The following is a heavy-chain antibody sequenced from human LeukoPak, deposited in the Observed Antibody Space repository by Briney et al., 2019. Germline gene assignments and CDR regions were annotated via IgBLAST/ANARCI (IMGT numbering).Heavy chain of an antibody. CDR1: GGSFRGFY. Sequence: PSETLSLTCAVYGGSFRGFYWSWIRQPPGKGLEWIGEISHSGNSNYNPSLKSRVTISVDTSKNQFSLKLTSVTAADTAVYYRARHQGVVDLWGRGSLVTVSS. V-gene: IGHV4-34*01. CDR2: ISHSGNS. CDR3: ARHQGVVDL. D-gene: IGHD3-3*01. J-gene: IGHJ2*01.